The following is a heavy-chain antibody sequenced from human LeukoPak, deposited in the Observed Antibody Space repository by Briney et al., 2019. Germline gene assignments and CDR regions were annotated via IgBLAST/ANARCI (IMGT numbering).Heavy chain of an antibody. D-gene: IGHD2-21*02. J-gene: IGHJ4*02. CDR3: AKSRGHIVVVTATD. Sequence: AGGSLRLSCTASEFTFSNYAMNWVRQAPGKGLEWVSTISDSGDRTYYADSVKGRFTTSRDNSKNTLYLQMSSLRAEDTAIYYCAKSRGHIVVVTATDWGQGTQVTVSS. CDR2: ISDSGDRT. V-gene: IGHV3-23*01. CDR1: EFTFSNYA.